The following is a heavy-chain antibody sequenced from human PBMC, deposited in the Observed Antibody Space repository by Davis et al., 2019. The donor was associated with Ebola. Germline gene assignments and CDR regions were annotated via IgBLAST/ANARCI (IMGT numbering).Heavy chain of an antibody. Sequence: GESLKISCAASGFTFSSYGMHWVRQAPGKGLEWVAVIWYDGSNKYYADSVKGRFTISRDNSKNTLYLQMNSLRAEDTAVYYCARASLLWFGEFFYWGQGTLVTVSS. CDR1: GFTFSSYG. CDR2: IWYDGSNK. D-gene: IGHD3-10*01. V-gene: IGHV3-33*08. CDR3: ARASLLWFGEFFY. J-gene: IGHJ4*02.